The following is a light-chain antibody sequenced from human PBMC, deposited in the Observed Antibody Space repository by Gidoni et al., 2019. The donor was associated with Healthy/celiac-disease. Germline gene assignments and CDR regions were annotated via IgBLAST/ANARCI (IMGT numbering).Light chain of an antibody. J-gene: IGKJ1*01. CDR3: QQYGSSPWT. CDR1: QSVSSSY. CDR2: GAS. V-gene: IGKV3-20*01. Sequence: EIFLTQSPGTLSLSPGERATLSCRASQSVSSSYLAWYQQKPGQAPRLLIYGASSRATGIPDRFSGSGSGTDFTLTISRLEPEDFAVYYCQQYGSSPWTFGQGTKVEIK.